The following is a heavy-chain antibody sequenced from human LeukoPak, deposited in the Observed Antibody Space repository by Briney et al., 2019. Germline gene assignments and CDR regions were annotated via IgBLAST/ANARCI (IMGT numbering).Heavy chain of an antibody. J-gene: IGHJ4*02. CDR1: GFTVSSNY. CDR3: ARDWTAVAGILAFQY. CDR2: IYSGGST. D-gene: IGHD6-19*01. Sequence: GGSLRLSCAASGFTVSSNYMSWVRQAPGKGLEWVSVIYSGGSTYYADSVKGRFTISRDNSKNTLYLQMNSLRAEDTAVYYCARDWTAVAGILAFQYWGQGTLVTVSS. V-gene: IGHV3-66*01.